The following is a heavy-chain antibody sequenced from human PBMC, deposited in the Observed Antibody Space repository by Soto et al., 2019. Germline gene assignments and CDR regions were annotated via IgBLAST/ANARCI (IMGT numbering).Heavy chain of an antibody. CDR2: INHSGST. J-gene: IGHJ4*02. D-gene: IGHD1-1*01. CDR3: ARGRRTGTTFPFDY. CDR1: GGSFSGYY. V-gene: IGHV4-34*01. Sequence: SETLSLTCAVYGGSFSGYYWSWIRQPPGKGLEWIGEINHSGSTNYNPSLKSRVTISVDTSKNQFPLKLSSVTAADTAVYYCARGRRTGTTFPFDYWGQGTLVTVSS.